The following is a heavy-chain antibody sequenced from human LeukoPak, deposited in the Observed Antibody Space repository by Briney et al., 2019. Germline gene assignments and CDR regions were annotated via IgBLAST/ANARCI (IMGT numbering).Heavy chain of an antibody. CDR1: GFTFSDYY. CDR2: INHSGST. D-gene: IGHD5-24*01. J-gene: IGHJ4*02. V-gene: IGHV4-34*01. CDR3: ARGGRDGYKSRGGFDY. Sequence: GSLRLSCAASGFTFSDYYMSWIRQPPGKGLEWIGEINHSGSTNYNPSLKSRVTISVDTSKNQFSLKLSSVTAADTAVYYCARGGRDGYKSRGGFDYWGQGTLVTVSS.